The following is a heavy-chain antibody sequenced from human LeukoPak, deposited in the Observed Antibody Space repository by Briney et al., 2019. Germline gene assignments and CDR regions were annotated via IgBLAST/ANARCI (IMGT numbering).Heavy chain of an antibody. CDR3: TTDLGLTMIRGVIVN. V-gene: IGHV3-15*01. CDR1: GFTFRNAW. Sequence: GGSLRLSCAASGFTFRNAWMSWVRQAPGKGLEWVGRIKSKGDGETTDNAARGKGRFTMSRDDSKAPLYLQMNTLKAEGTAVYYCTTDLGLTMIRGVIVNWGQGALVTVSS. CDR2: IKSKGDGETT. J-gene: IGHJ4*02. D-gene: IGHD3-10*01.